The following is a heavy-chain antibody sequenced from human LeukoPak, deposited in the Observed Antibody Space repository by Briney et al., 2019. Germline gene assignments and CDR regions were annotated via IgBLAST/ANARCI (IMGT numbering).Heavy chain of an antibody. CDR1: GFTFDDYA. CDR3: AKDRRPITMVQGVIITAAFDI. V-gene: IGHV3-9*01. Sequence: GGSLRLSCAASGFTFDDYAMHWVRQAPGKGLEWVSGISWNSGSIGYADSVKGRFTISRDNAKNSLYLQMNSLRAEDTALYYCAKDRRPITMVQGVIITAAFDIWGQGTMVTVSS. CDR2: ISWNSGSI. J-gene: IGHJ3*02. D-gene: IGHD3-10*01.